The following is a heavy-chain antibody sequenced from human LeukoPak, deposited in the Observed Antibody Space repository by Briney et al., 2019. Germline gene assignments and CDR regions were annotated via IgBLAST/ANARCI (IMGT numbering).Heavy chain of an antibody. CDR3: ARGNGYHWFDR. J-gene: IGHJ5*02. V-gene: IGHV3-33*01. D-gene: IGHD2-2*01. Sequence: PGRSLRLSCAASGSTFSSYGFHWVRQAPGKGLEWVALSAYEGSNEYYADSVRGRFTNSRDNSKNTLYLTMNSGRVEDTAVYYCARGNGYHWFDRGGQGTLVTVSS. CDR2: SAYEGSNE. CDR1: GSTFSSYG.